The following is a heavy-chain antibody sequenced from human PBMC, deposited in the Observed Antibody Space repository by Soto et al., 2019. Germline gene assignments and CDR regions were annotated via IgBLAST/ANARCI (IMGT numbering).Heavy chain of an antibody. CDR1: GFTFSSYA. CDR3: ARKTTSVTTNYYYYYTAV. Sequence: EVQLLESGGGLVQPGGSLRLSCAASGFTFSSYAMSWVRQAPGKGLEWVSAISGSGGSTYYADSVKGRFTISRDNSKNTLYLQMNSLRAEDTAVYYCARKTTSVTTNYYYYYTAVCRKGTTVTVSS. D-gene: IGHD4-17*01. V-gene: IGHV3-23*01. J-gene: IGHJ6*03. CDR2: ISGSGGST.